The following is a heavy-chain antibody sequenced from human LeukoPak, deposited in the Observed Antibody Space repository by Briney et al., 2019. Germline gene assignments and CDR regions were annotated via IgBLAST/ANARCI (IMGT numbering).Heavy chain of an antibody. Sequence: SETLSLTCTVSGGSISSYYWSWIRLPAGKGLEWIGRFYTSGNTNYSPSLKSRVTMSVDTSKNQFSLKLSSVTAADTAVYYCARVWRDNRKFDYWGQGTLVTVSS. D-gene: IGHD1-14*01. J-gene: IGHJ4*02. V-gene: IGHV4-4*07. CDR3: ARVWRDNRKFDY. CDR1: GGSISSYY. CDR2: FYTSGNT.